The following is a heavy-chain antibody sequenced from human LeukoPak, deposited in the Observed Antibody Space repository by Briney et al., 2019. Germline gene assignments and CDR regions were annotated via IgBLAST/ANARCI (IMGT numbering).Heavy chain of an antibody. CDR1: GGSFSGYY. V-gene: IGHV4-34*01. D-gene: IGHD3-9*01. Sequence: SETLSLTCAVYGGSFSGYYWSWIRQPPGKGLEWIGEINHSGGTNYNPSLKSRVTISVDTSKNQFSLKLSSVTAADTAVYYCARGHDVLRYFDWFFYFDYWGQGTLVTVSS. CDR3: ARGHDVLRYFDWFFYFDY. CDR2: INHSGGT. J-gene: IGHJ4*02.